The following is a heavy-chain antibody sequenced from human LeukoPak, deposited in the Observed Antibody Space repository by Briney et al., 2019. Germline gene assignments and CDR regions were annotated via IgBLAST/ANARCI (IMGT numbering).Heavy chain of an antibody. CDR3: ARGLRDEERHYGYYYMDV. V-gene: IGHV4-4*09. Sequence: PSETLSLTCTVSGDSVSGYYGSWTRQPPGKGLEWIGYFYTSANTNYNPSLKSRVTMSVDTSKNQFSLKLSSVTAADTAVYYCARGLRDEERHYGYYYMDVWDKGTTVTVSS. D-gene: IGHD3-22*01. CDR2: FYTSANT. J-gene: IGHJ6*03. CDR1: GDSVSGYY.